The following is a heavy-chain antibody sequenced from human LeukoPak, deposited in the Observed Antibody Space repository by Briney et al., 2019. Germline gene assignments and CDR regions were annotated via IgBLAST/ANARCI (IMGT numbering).Heavy chain of an antibody. CDR3: AREDPTTDFDS. V-gene: IGHV4-4*07. Sequence: PSETLSLTCTVSGTSITSWTWTWIRQPAGKGLEWIGRIYTTGSTDYNPSLKTRVIISVDRSKNQFSLSLSSVTAADTTVYYCAREDPTTDFDSWGQGTLVTVSS. J-gene: IGHJ4*02. D-gene: IGHD1-1*01. CDR2: IYTTGST. CDR1: GTSITSWT.